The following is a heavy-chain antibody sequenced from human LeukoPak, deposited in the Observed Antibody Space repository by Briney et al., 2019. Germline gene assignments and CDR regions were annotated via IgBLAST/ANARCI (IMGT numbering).Heavy chain of an antibody. J-gene: IGHJ4*02. D-gene: IGHD6-19*01. CDR2: ISSSSSYI. CDR1: GFTFSSYS. Sequence: PGGSLRLSCAASGFTFSSYSMNWVRQAPGKGLEWVSSISSSSSYIYSADSVKGRFTISRDNAKNSLYLQMNSLRAEDTAVYYCARRGPSVAGPYDYWGQGTLVTVSS. CDR3: ARRGPSVAGPYDY. V-gene: IGHV3-21*01.